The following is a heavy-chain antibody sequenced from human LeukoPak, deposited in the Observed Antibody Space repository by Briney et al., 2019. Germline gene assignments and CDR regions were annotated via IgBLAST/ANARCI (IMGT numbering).Heavy chain of an antibody. CDR1: GFTFTSHG. CDR2: ISGGGEHT. D-gene: IGHD6-13*01. J-gene: IGHJ4*02. V-gene: IGHV3-23*01. CDR3: ASGPYSSSYFAS. Sequence: GGSLRLSCAASGFTFTSHGMHWVRQAPGKGLEWVADISGGGEHTFYADSVKGRFTISRDNSKDTLLLQMSILRPEDTALYYCASGPYSSSYFASWGQGTMVTVSS.